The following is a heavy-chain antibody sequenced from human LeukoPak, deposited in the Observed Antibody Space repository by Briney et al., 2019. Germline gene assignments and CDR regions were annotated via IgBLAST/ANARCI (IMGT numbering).Heavy chain of an antibody. V-gene: IGHV3-23*01. Sequence: PGGSLRLSCAGSGFTFSNYAMTWVRQAPGKGLEWVSSVSGSGRNTFYPDSVKGRFTISRDNSKNTLYLQMNSLRAEDTAVYYCAKAIYSSSRMDVWGQGTTVTVSS. J-gene: IGHJ6*02. D-gene: IGHD6-13*01. CDR3: AKAIYSSSRMDV. CDR2: VSGSGRNT. CDR1: GFTFSNYA.